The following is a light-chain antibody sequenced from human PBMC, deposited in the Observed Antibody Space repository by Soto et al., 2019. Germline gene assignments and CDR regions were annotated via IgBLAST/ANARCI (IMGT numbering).Light chain of an antibody. V-gene: IGKV1-5*01. CDR1: KSISSW. J-gene: IGKJ2*01. Sequence: DIQMTQSPSTLSASVGDRVTITCRASKSISSWLAWYQQKPGKAPKLLIYDASSLDSGVPSRFSSSETGIEFTLTISRLQPDDFATYYCQQYNSDSLTFGQGTKLEIK. CDR2: DAS. CDR3: QQYNSDSLT.